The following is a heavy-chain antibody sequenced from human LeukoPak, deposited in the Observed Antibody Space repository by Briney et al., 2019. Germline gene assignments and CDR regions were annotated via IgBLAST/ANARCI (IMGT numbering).Heavy chain of an antibody. CDR1: GGSISSSSYY. D-gene: IGHD1-7*01. CDR3: ARGYNWNYYYFDY. J-gene: IGHJ4*02. Sequence: PSETLSLTCTVSGGSISSSSYYWGWIRQPPGKGLEWSGSIYYSGSTYYNPSLKSLATITVDTSKNQLYLKLRSVTAADTAVYYCARGYNWNYYYFDYWGQGTLVIVSS. V-gene: IGHV4-39*07. CDR2: IYYSGST.